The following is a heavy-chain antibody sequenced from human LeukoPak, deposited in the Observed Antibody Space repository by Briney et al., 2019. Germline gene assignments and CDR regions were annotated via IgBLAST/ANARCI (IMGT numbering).Heavy chain of an antibody. CDR1: GASISNYY. CDR2: IYYSGSS. D-gene: IGHD5-24*01. Sequence: TETLSLTCTVSGASISNYYWSSVRQPPGKGLEWIGYIYYSGSSNYNTSLKSRVTIPVDTSKNQRSLKLSSVAAADTAVYYCARHYEGYNRVDYWGQGTLVSVSS. CDR3: ARHYEGYNRVDY. J-gene: IGHJ4*02. V-gene: IGHV4-59*01.